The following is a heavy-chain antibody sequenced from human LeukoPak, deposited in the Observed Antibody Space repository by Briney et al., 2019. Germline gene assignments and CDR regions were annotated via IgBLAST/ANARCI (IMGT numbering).Heavy chain of an antibody. CDR3: ASPPPHYYDSSGYPDY. Sequence: GGSLSLSCAASGFTFSSYAMSWVRQAPGKGLEWVSAISGSGGSTYYADSVKGRFTISRDNSKNTLYLQMNSLRAEDTAVYYCASPPPHYYDSSGYPDYWGQGTLVTVSS. J-gene: IGHJ4*02. CDR2: ISGSGGST. D-gene: IGHD3-22*01. CDR1: GFTFSSYA. V-gene: IGHV3-23*01.